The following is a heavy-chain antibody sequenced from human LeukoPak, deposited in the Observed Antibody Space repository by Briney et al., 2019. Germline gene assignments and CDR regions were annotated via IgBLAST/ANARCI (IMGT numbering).Heavy chain of an antibody. CDR3: ARDLGYYDSSGYYPQT. J-gene: IGHJ5*02. D-gene: IGHD3-22*01. V-gene: IGHV3-53*01. CDR1: GFTFNSYA. CDR2: IYSGGST. Sequence: PGGSLRLSCAASGFTFNSYAMSWVRQAPGEGLEWVSVIYSGGSTYYADSVKGRFTISRDNSKNTLYLQMNSLSAEDTALYYCARDLGYYDSSGYYPQTWGQGTLVTVSS.